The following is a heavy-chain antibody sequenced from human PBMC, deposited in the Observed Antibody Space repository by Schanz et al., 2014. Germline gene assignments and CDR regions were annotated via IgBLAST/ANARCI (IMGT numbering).Heavy chain of an antibody. D-gene: IGHD4-17*01. CDR2: INSNGGST. CDR1: GFTFSSYA. J-gene: IGHJ3*02. CDR3: AKDMHKDYGGKPQAFDI. V-gene: IGHV3-64*01. Sequence: EVQLVESGGGLVQPGGSLRLSCAASGFTFSSYAMHWVRQAPGKGLEYVSTINSNGGSTYYANSVKGRFSISRDNSKNTLYLQMGSLRAEDMAVYYCAKDMHKDYGGKPQAFDIWGQGTMVTVSS.